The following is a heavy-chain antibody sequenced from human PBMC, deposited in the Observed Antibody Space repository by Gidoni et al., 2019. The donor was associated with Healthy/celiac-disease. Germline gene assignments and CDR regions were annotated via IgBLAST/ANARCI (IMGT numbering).Heavy chain of an antibody. D-gene: IGHD3-10*01. CDR3: AKPYGSGSEDAFDI. CDR2: IRGNSGII. CDR1: GFTFDDYA. Sequence: EVQLVESGGGLVQPGRSLRLSCAASGFTFDDYARHWVRQGPGKGLEWVSGIRGNSGIIGYADSVKGRFTISRDNAKNSMYMQMNSRRAEDTALYYCAKPYGSGSEDAFDIWGQGTMVTVSS. V-gene: IGHV3-9*01. J-gene: IGHJ3*02.